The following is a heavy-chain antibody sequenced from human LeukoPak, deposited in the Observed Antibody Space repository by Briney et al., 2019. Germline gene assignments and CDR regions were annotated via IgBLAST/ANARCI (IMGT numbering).Heavy chain of an antibody. V-gene: IGHV3-30-3*01. Sequence: GSLRLSCAASGFTFSSYAMHWVRQAPGKGLEWVAVISYDGSNKYYADSVKGRFTISRDNSKNTLYLQMNSLRAEDTAAYYCARDQQAIVVVPAALGYWGQGTLVTVSS. CDR1: GFTFSSYA. D-gene: IGHD2-2*01. CDR3: ARDQQAIVVVPAALGY. CDR2: ISYDGSNK. J-gene: IGHJ4*02.